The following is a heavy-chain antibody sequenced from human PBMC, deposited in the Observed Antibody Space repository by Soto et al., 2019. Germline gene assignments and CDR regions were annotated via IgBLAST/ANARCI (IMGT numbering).Heavy chain of an antibody. V-gene: IGHV4-30-2*01. CDR2: IYHSGST. CDR1: GGSISSSDYS. D-gene: IGHD6-13*01. J-gene: IGHJ3*02. Sequence: QLQLQESGSGLVKPSQTLSLTCAVSGGSISSSDYSWSWIRQPPGKGLEWIGYIYHSGSTYYNPSLKSRVTQSVDKYKNQFSLWLSCVPAAETSVYVCESGRGAAAGSYAFDIWGQGTMVTVSS. CDR3: ESGRGAAAGSYAFDI.